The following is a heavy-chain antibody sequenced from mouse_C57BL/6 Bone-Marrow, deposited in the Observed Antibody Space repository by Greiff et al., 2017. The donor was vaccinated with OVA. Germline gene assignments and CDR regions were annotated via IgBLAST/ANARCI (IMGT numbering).Heavy chain of an antibody. V-gene: IGHV14-4*01. CDR3: TPYGYDGAWWYFDV. CDR2: IDPENGDT. D-gene: IGHD2-2*01. J-gene: IGHJ1*03. Sequence: EVQLQQSGAELVRPGASVKLSCTASGFNIKDDYMHWVKQRPEQGLEWIGWIDPENGDTEYASKFQGKAPITADPSSNTAYLQLSSLTSEDTAVYYGTPYGYDGAWWYFDVWGTGTTVTVSS. CDR1: GFNIKDDY.